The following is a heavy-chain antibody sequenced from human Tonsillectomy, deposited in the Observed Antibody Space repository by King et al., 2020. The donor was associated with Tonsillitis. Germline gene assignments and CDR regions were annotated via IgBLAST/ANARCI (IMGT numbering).Heavy chain of an antibody. CDR2: ISYDGSNK. V-gene: IGHV3-30*18. Sequence: QLVQSGGGVVQPGSSLRLSCAASGFTFSSYGLHWVRQAPGKGLEWVAVISYDGSNKYFSDSVKGRFTISRDNSKNTLYLQMNSLRAEDTAVYYCAKEYSNYVWGFDYWGQGTLVTVSS. CDR3: AKEYSNYVWGFDY. CDR1: GFTFSSYG. J-gene: IGHJ4*02. D-gene: IGHD4-11*01.